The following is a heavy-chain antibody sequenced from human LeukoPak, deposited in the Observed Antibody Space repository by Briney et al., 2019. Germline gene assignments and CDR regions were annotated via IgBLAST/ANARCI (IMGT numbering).Heavy chain of an antibody. J-gene: IGHJ6*03. CDR2: IIPIFGTA. CDR1: GGTFSSYA. D-gene: IGHD2-2*01. V-gene: IGHV1-69*13. Sequence: ASVKVSCKASGGTFSSYAISWVRQAPGQGLEWMGRIIPIFGTANYAQKLQGRVTITPDESTSTAYMELSSLRSEDTAVYYCASGYCSSTSCYGCYYYYYMDVWGKGTTVTVSS. CDR3: ASGYCSSTSCYGCYYYYYMDV.